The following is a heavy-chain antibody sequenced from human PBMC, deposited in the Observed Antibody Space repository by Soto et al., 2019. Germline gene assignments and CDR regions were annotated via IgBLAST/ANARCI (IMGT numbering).Heavy chain of an antibody. CDR2: ISGSGGST. Sequence: GGSLRLSCAASGFTFSSYAMSWVRQAPGTGLEWVSAISGSGGSTYYADSVKGRFTISRDNSKNTLYLQMNSLRAEDTAVYYCAKDFSKYSSSSWGQGTLVTVSS. CDR1: GFTFSSYA. D-gene: IGHD6-19*01. CDR3: AKDFSKYSSSS. V-gene: IGHV3-23*01. J-gene: IGHJ4*02.